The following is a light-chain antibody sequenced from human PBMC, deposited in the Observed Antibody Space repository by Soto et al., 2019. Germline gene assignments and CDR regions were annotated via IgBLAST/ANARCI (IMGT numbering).Light chain of an antibody. CDR2: GAS. CDR1: QSVSSSS. CDR3: QQRSLWPRT. J-gene: IGKJ1*01. Sequence: EIVLTQSPGALSLSPGERATLSCRASQSVSSSSLVWYQQKPGQAPRLLIYGASSRATGIPDRFSGSGSGTDFTLTIRGLEPEDFAVYYCQQRSLWPRTFGQGTKVDIK. V-gene: IGKV3D-20*02.